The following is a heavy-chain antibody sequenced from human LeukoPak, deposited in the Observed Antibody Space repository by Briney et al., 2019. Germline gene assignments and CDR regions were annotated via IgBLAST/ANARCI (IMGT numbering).Heavy chain of an antibody. D-gene: IGHD3-3*01. V-gene: IGHV6-1*01. Sequence: SQTLSLTCAISGDSFSSISAAWNWISQSPSRGLEWLGRSYYRSNWYNDYAVSVKSRITIDPDTSKNQFSLQLNSVTPEDTAVYYCARGSPFFITTYYFDYWGQGTLVTVSS. CDR1: GDSFSSISAA. J-gene: IGHJ4*02. CDR3: ARGSPFFITTYYFDY. CDR2: SYYRSNWYN.